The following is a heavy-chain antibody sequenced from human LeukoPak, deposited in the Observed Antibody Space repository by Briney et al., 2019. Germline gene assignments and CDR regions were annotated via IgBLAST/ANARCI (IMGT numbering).Heavy chain of an antibody. CDR2: INPSGGST. J-gene: IGHJ4*02. Sequence: ASVKVSCKASGYTFTSYGISWVRQAPGQGLEWMGLINPSGGSTNYAQKFQGRVTLTRDTSITIAYMELSRLTSDDTAVYYCARAAAAAHFDYWGQGTLVTVSS. CDR3: ARAAAAAHFDY. CDR1: GYTFTSYG. V-gene: IGHV1-2*02. D-gene: IGHD6-13*01.